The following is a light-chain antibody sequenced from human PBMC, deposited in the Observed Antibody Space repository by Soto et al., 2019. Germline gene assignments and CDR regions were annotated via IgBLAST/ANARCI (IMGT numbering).Light chain of an antibody. CDR1: KLGNRY. CDR3: QAWDSSTASYV. J-gene: IGLJ1*01. CDR2: QDN. V-gene: IGLV3-1*01. Sequence: SYELTQPPSVSVSPGQTAIITCSGDKLGNRYACWYQQRPGQSPVLVIYQDNKRPSGIPERFSGSNSGNTATLTISGTLAVDEADYYCQAWDSSTASYVFGTGTKVTVL.